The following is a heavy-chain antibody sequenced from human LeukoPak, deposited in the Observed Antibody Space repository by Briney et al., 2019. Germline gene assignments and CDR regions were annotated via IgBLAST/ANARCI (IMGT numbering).Heavy chain of an antibody. CDR1: GYTFTGYY. V-gene: IGHV1-2*02. CDR2: INPNSGGT. Sequence: ASVTVSCKASGYTFTGYYMHWVRQAPGQGLEGMGWINPNSGGTNYAQRFQGRVTMTRDTSISTAYMELSGLRSDDTAVYYCARGVTYYYDTSGYRDAFDIWGQGTMVTVSS. D-gene: IGHD3-22*01. CDR3: ARGVTYYYDTSGYRDAFDI. J-gene: IGHJ3*02.